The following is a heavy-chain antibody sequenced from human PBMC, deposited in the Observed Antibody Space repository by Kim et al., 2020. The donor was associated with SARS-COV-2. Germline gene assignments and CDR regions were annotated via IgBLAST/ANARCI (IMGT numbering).Heavy chain of an antibody. J-gene: IGHJ6*02. CDR3: ARHGLGGGHRIDLYVMDV. D-gene: IGHD3-10*02. CDR2: IYPGDSET. V-gene: IGHV5-51*01. Sequence: GESLKISCKASDYRFTSYHIGWVRQVPGKGLEWMGVIYPGDSETRYSPSVQGHVTISVDKSISTTYLQWSSLNASDTAIYYCARHGLGGGHRIDLYVMDVWGQGTAVTVAS. CDR1: DYRFTSYH.